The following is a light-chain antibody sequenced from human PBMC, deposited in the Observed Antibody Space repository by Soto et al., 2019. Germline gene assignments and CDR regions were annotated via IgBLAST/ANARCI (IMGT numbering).Light chain of an antibody. Sequence: QSALTQPRSVSGSPGQSVTISCTGTSSDVGGYNYVSWYQQHPGKAPKLMIYDVSKRPSGVPDRFSGSKSGNTASLTISALQAEDEADYYCCSYAGSYTVVFGGGTKVTVL. CDR3: CSYAGSYTVV. V-gene: IGLV2-11*01. J-gene: IGLJ2*01. CDR2: DVS. CDR1: SSDVGGYNY.